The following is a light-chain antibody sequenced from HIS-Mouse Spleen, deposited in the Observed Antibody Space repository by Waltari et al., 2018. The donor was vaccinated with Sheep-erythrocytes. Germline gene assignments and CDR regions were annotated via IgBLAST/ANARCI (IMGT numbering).Light chain of an antibody. J-gene: IGLJ2*01. V-gene: IGLV2-11*01. CDR1: SSDVGGYNY. CDR2: DAN. Sequence: QSALTQPRSVSGSPGQSVTISCTGTSSDVGGYNYVSWYQQHPGKAPKLMIYDANKRPSGVPDLFSGSKSGYTASLTISGLQAEDEADYYCCSYAGSYTFVVFGGGTKLTVL. CDR3: CSYAGSYTFVV.